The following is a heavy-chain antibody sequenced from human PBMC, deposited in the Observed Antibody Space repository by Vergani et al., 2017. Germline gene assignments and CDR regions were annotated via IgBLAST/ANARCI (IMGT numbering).Heavy chain of an antibody. Sequence: QVQLVQFGAEVKKPGASVKVSCKASGYTFTGYYMHWVRQALGQGLEWMGRLNPNSGRTNYEQKFQGRVTMTRDTSISTAYMEQRRLRSDDTAVYYCARDRRDGYDSGAQLNWYFDNYCGQSTLVAVSS. V-gene: IGHV1-2*06. D-gene: IGHD5-24*01. CDR3: ARDRRDGYDSGAQLNWYFDNY. CDR1: GYTFTGYY. J-gene: IGHJ4*02. CDR2: LNPNSGRT.